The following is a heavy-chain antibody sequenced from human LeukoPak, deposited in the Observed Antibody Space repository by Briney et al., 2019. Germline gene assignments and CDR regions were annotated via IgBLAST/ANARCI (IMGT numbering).Heavy chain of an antibody. D-gene: IGHD6-19*01. Sequence: PSETLSLTCTASGGSISSYYWSWIRQPPGKGLEWIGYIYYSGSTNYNPSLKSRVTISVDTSKNQFSLKLSSVTAADTAVYYCARHSPPRYSSGWYPAGFDPWGQGTLVTVSS. CDR2: IYYSGST. V-gene: IGHV4-59*08. CDR1: GGSISSYY. J-gene: IGHJ5*02. CDR3: ARHSPPRYSSGWYPAGFDP.